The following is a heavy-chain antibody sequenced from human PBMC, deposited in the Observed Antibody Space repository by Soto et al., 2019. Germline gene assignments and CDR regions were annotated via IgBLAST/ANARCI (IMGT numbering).Heavy chain of an antibody. V-gene: IGHV4-39*01. CDR1: GGSISSSSYY. D-gene: IGHD2-2*01. CDR3: ARHRRYCSSTRCYASYYYGMDV. CDR2: IYYSGST. J-gene: IGHJ6*02. Sequence: QLQLQESGPGLVKPSETLSLTCTVSGGSISSSSYYWGWIRQPPGKGLEWIGSIYYSGSTYYNPSLRGLVPMSVDPSKNQFSLKLGSVTAADTAVYYCARHRRYCSSTRCYASYYYGMDVWGQGTTVTVSS.